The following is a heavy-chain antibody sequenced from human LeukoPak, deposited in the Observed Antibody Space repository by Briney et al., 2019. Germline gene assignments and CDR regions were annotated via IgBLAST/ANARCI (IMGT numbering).Heavy chain of an antibody. CDR3: ARALYYYSSGRD. D-gene: IGHD3-10*01. J-gene: IGHJ4*02. Sequence: ASVRVSCKASGYTFTDYYIHWVRQAPGQGLEWMGWISAYNGNTNYAQKLQGRLTMTTDTSTSTAYMELRSLRSDDTAVYYCARALYYYSSGRDWGQGTLVIVSS. V-gene: IGHV1-18*04. CDR2: ISAYNGNT. CDR1: GYTFTDYY.